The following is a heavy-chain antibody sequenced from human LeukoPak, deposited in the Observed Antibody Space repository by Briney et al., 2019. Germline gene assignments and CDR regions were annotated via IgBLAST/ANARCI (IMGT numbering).Heavy chain of an antibody. V-gene: IGHV3-7*01. CDR2: IKQDGSEK. J-gene: IGHJ4*02. CDR3: AREGNDSWSGYYPLDY. CDR1: GFTFSSYW. D-gene: IGHD3-3*01. Sequence: GGSLRLSCAASGFTFSSYWMSWVRQAPGKGLEWVANIKQDGSEKYYVDSVKGRFTISRDNAKNSLYLQMNSLRAEDTAVYYCAREGNDSWSGYYPLDYWGQGTLVTVSS.